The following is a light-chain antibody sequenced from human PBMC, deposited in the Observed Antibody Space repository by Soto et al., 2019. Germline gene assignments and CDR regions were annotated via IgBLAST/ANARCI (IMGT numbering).Light chain of an antibody. CDR2: GVS. CDR3: QQYEKWAPSIT. Sequence: IEMTQSPATLSASPGDRAPLSCRASQPVNNNLAWYQQKPGQAPSLLIYGVSTRATGISARFSGGGSVTEFNLTISSLQSEDFAVYYCQQYEKWAPSITFGQGTRREIK. V-gene: IGKV3-15*01. J-gene: IGKJ5*01. CDR1: QPVNNN.